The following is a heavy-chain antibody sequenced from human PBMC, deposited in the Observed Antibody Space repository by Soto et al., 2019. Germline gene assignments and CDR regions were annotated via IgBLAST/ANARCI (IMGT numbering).Heavy chain of an antibody. CDR3: AKGLRDGYISGWYNDY. D-gene: IGHD6-19*01. Sequence: EVQLLESGGGLVQPGGSLRLSCAASGFTFSNYAMSWVRQAPGKGLEWVSGISGSGGSTYYADSVKGRFTISRDNSKNTLYLQMNTLRAEDTAVYYWAKGLRDGYISGWYNDYWGQGTLVTVSS. V-gene: IGHV3-23*01. J-gene: IGHJ4*02. CDR2: ISGSGGST. CDR1: GFTFSNYA.